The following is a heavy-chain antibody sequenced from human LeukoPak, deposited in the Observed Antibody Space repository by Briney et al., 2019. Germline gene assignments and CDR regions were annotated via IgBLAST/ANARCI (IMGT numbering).Heavy chain of an antibody. Sequence: PSETLSLTCTVSGGSISSSSYYWGWIRQPPGKGLEWIGSIYYSGSTYYNPSLKSRVTISVDTSKNQFSLKLSSVTAADTAVYYCAREGGYSSSSVAYFDHWGQGTLVTVSS. CDR3: AREGGYSSSSVAYFDH. V-gene: IGHV4-39*02. D-gene: IGHD6-6*01. CDR2: IYYSGST. CDR1: GGSISSSSYY. J-gene: IGHJ4*02.